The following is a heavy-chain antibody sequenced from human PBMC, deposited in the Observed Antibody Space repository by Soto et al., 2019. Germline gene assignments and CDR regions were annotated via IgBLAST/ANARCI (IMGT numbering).Heavy chain of an antibody. CDR3: ARAAQPRDYYYGMDV. V-gene: IGHV1-69*12. CDR1: GGTFSSYG. Sequence: QVQLVQSGAEVKKPGSSVKVSCKASGGTFSSYGISWVRQAPGQGLEWMGGIIPIFGTANYAQTFQGRVTITADESTSTAYMELSSVRSEDTAVSYCARAAQPRDYYYGMDVWGQGTKVTVSS. J-gene: IGHJ6*02. CDR2: IIPIFGTA.